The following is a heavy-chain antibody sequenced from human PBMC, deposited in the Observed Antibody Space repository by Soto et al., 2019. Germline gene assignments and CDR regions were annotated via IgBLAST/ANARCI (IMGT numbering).Heavy chain of an antibody. D-gene: IGHD2-2*02. CDR3: AKGKGYCSSTSCYTSGLGYYGMDV. Sequence: GGSLRLSCAAYGFTFSSYGMHWVRQAPGKXLEWVAVISYDGSNKYYADSVKGRFTISRDNSKNTLYLQMNSLRAEDTAVYYCAKGKGYCSSTSCYTSGLGYYGMDVWGQGTTVTVSS. J-gene: IGHJ6*02. CDR1: GFTFSSYG. V-gene: IGHV3-30*18. CDR2: ISYDGSNK.